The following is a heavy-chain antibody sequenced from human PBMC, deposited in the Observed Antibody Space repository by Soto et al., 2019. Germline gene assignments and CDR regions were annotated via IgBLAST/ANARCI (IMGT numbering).Heavy chain of an antibody. Sequence: EVQLVESGGKLFQPGGSLRLSCVASGFTFSVYWMSCVRQAPGEGLEWVARIKFDGTGIQYADSVKGRFTISRDNAENSLSLQMNRLRAEDTAVYYCARDSGYGSVDSVNHYFDYWGQGTLVTVTS. CDR3: ARDSGYGSVDSVNHYFDY. CDR1: GFTFSVYW. CDR2: IKFDGTGI. J-gene: IGHJ4*02. V-gene: IGHV3-7*01. D-gene: IGHD3-10*01.